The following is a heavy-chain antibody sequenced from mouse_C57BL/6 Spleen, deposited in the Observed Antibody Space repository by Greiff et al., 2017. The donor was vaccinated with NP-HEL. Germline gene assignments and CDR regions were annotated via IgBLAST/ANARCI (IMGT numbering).Heavy chain of an antibody. CDR1: GFNIKDYY. V-gene: IGHV14-2*01. CDR3: ARNYGSSYLIYWYFDV. CDR2: IDPEDGET. J-gene: IGHJ1*03. Sequence: EVKLVESGAELVKPGASVKLSCTASGFNIKDYYMHWVKQRPEQGLEWIGRIDPEDGETKYAPKFQGKATITADTSSNTAYLQLSSLTSEDTAVYYCARNYGSSYLIYWYFDVWGTGTTVTVSS. D-gene: IGHD1-1*01.